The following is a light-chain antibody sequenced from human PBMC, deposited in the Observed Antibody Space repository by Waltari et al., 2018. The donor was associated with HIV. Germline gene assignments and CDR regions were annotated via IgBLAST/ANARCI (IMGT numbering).Light chain of an antibody. Sequence: QSALTQPASVSGSPGQSITISCAGTNSDIGSYNYVSWYQQHPGKAPKLIIYEVSNRPSGVSNRFSGSKSDNTASLTISGLQAEDEADYYCSSYTTRSTWVFGGGTEMTVL. J-gene: IGLJ3*02. V-gene: IGLV2-14*01. CDR3: SSYTTRSTWV. CDR1: NSDIGSYNY. CDR2: EVS.